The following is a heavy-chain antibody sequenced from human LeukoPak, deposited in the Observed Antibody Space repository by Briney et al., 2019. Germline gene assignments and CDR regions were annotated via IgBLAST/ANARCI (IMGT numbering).Heavy chain of an antibody. J-gene: IGHJ5*02. Sequence: GASVKVSCKASGYTFTSYAMNWVRQAPGQGLEWMGWINTNTGSPTYAQGFTGRFVFSLDTSVSTAYLQISSLKAEDTAVYYCARGSVLDRGRVVGATTYWFDPWGQGTLVTVSS. CDR2: INTNTGSP. CDR1: GYTFTSYA. CDR3: ARGSVLDRGRVVGATTYWFDP. V-gene: IGHV7-4-1*02. D-gene: IGHD1-26*01.